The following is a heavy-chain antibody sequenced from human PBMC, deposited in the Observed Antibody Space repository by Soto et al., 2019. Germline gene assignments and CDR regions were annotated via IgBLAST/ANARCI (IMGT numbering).Heavy chain of an antibody. J-gene: IGHJ4*02. D-gene: IGHD3-22*01. CDR3: ARAHYGPSGYYFDS. V-gene: IGHV4-30-2*01. Sequence: QVQLQESGSGLVKPSQTLSLTCTVSGDSISSGGYSWSWIRQPPQKGLEWIGYIDHTGSTSYSPSLKRRVTISVDKSKNQFSLILNSVTAADTAIYYCARAHYGPSGYYFDSWGQVTLFTVSS. CDR1: GDSISSGGYS. CDR2: IDHTGST.